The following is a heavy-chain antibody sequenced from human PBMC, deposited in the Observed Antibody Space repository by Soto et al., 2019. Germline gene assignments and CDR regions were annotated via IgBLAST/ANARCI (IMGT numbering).Heavy chain of an antibody. CDR1: GFTFSSYS. D-gene: IGHD3-10*01. CDR3: ARDAAYYGSGSYPYYYYYYMDV. J-gene: IGHJ6*03. V-gene: IGHV3-21*01. Sequence: EVQLVESGGGLVKPGGSLRLSCAASGFTFSSYSMNWVRQAPGKGLEWVSSISSSSSYIYYADSVKGRFTISRDNAKNSLYLQMNSLRADDTAVYYCARDAAYYGSGSYPYYYYYYMDVWGKGTTVTVSS. CDR2: ISSSSSYI.